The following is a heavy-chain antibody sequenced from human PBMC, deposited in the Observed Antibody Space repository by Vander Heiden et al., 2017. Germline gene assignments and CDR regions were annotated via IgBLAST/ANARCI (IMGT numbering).Heavy chain of an antibody. V-gene: IGHV4-4*02. J-gene: IGHJ4*02. CDR3: ARVFSGYTYGKPEIFDY. CDR1: VASASTFDW. Sequence: QVHLQESAPGLVKPSGTMSLTCAVPVASASTFDWSSWVRGPPGKGLEWIGEIYHTGPTNYNPSLMSRLTMSLDKTKNQFSLNLTSVTAADTAVYYCARVFSGYTYGKPEIFDYWGQGSLVTVSS. CDR2: IYHTGPT. D-gene: IGHD5-18*01.